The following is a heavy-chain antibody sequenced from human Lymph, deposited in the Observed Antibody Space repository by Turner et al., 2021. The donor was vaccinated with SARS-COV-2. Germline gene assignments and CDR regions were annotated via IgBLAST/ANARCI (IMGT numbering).Heavy chain of an antibody. J-gene: IGHJ6*02. CDR3: ARVVGGFGELGYYYYYGMDV. CDR2: IILTLRIA. Sequence: QVQLVQSGAEVKKPGSSVKVSCKASGGTFSSYAISWVRQAPGQGLEWLGGIILTLRIATYAKKSQGRVTITAEKSTSTAYMELSSLRSEDTAVFYCARVVGGFGELGYYYYYGMDVWGQGTTVTVSS. D-gene: IGHD3-10*01. CDR1: GGTFSSYA. V-gene: IGHV1-69*10.